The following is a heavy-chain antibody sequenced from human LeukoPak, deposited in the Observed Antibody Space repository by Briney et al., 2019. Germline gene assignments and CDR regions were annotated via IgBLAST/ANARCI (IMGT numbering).Heavy chain of an antibody. J-gene: IGHJ5*02. Sequence: ASVKVSCKASGYTFTCYYMHWVRQAPGQGHEWMGWINPYSGGTNYAQKFQGRVTMTRDTSISTAYMELSRLRSDDTAVYYCAREAAAGTDLRAWGQGTLVTVSS. CDR3: AREAAAGTDLRA. CDR2: INPYSGGT. D-gene: IGHD6-13*01. CDR1: GYTFTCYY. V-gene: IGHV1-2*02.